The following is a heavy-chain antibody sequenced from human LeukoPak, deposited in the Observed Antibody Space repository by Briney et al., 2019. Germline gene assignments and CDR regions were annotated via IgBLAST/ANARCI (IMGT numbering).Heavy chain of an antibody. J-gene: IGHJ4*02. CDR1: GYRFTSYW. D-gene: IGHD2/OR15-2a*01. CDR2: IYPSDSDT. Sequence: GESLKISCKGSGYRFTSYWIGWVRQMPGKGLEWMGLIYPSDSDTRYSPSFQGQVTISADKSITTAYLQWSSLKASDTAMYYCARHNSMFDYWGQGTLVTVSS. V-gene: IGHV5-51*01. CDR3: ARHNSMFDY.